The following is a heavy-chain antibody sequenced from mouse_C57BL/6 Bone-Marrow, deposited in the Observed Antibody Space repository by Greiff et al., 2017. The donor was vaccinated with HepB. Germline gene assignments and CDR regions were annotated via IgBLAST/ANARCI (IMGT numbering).Heavy chain of an antibody. CDR2: IDPETGGT. CDR1: GYTFTDYE. J-gene: IGHJ3*01. Sequence: VQLQQSGAELVRPGASVTLSCKASGYTFTDYEMHWVKQTPVHGLEWIGAIDPETGGTAYNQKFKGKAILTADKSSSTAYMELRSLTSEDSAVYYCARGRQLRLPWFAYWGQGTLVTVSA. V-gene: IGHV1-15*01. D-gene: IGHD3-2*02. CDR3: ARGRQLRLPWFAY.